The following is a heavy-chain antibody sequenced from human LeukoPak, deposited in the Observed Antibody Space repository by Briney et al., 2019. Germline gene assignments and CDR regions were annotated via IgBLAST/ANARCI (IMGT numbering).Heavy chain of an antibody. V-gene: IGHV4-34*01. CDR1: GGSFSGYY. Sequence: PSETLSLTCAVYGGSFSGYYWSWIRQPPGKGLEWIGEINHSGSTNYNPSLKSRVTISVDTSKNQFSLKLSSVTAADTAVYYCARQHTYYDYVWGSYRAVYYFDYWGQGTLVTVSS. D-gene: IGHD3-16*02. CDR2: INHSGST. J-gene: IGHJ4*02. CDR3: ARQHTYYDYVWGSYRAVYYFDY.